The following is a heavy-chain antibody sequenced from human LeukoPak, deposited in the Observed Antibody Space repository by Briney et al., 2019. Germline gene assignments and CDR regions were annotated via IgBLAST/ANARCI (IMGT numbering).Heavy chain of an antibody. CDR3: AKSGYNRFDY. V-gene: IGHV3-23*01. CDR1: GFPLSRSA. Sequence: GGSLRLSCAASGFPLSRSAMSWVRQAPGKGLEWVSNISGSGSGGSTYYADSVKGQFTISRDNSKNTLYLQMNSLRAEDTAVYYCAKSGYNRFDYWGQGTLVTVSS. CDR2: ISGSGSGGST. J-gene: IGHJ4*02. D-gene: IGHD5-24*01.